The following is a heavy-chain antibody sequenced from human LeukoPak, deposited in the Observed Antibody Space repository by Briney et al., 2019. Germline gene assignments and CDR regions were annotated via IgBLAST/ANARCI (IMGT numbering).Heavy chain of an antibody. V-gene: IGHV4-4*07. J-gene: IGHJ5*02. CDR3: ARDHQLYGSPWDWFDP. CDR1: GGSMSSYY. CDR2: IHSTGST. D-gene: IGHD3-10*01. Sequence: PSETLSLTCTVSGGSMSSYYWSWIRQPAGKGLEWIGRIHSTGSTNYNPSLKSRVTMSVDASKNQFSLRLSSVTAADTAVYYCARDHQLYGSPWDWFDPWGQGMLVTVSS.